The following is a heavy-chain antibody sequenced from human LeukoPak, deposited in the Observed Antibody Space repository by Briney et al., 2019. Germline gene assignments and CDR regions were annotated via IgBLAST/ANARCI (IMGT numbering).Heavy chain of an antibody. Sequence: GGSLRLSCAASGFTFSSNYMNWVRQAPGKGLEGGSVIYSGGEIYYPDSVKGRFTISRDSSKNTLYLQMNSLRVEDTAVYFCARGCSDKKCYIHYWGQGTLVTVSS. V-gene: IGHV3-53*01. J-gene: IGHJ4*02. CDR2: IYSGGEI. CDR1: GFTFSSNY. D-gene: IGHD2-15*01. CDR3: ARGCSDKKCYIHY.